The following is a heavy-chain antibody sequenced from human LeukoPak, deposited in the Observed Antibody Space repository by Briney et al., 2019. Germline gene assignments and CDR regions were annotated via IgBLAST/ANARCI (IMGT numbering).Heavy chain of an antibody. J-gene: IGHJ4*02. CDR2: INPNSGGT. Sequence: GASVKVSCKASGYTFTGYYMHWVRQAPGQGLEWMGWINPNSGGTNYAQKFQGRVTMTRDTSISTAYMELRSLRSDDTAVYYCARDLGKGYGGDFDYWGQGTLVTVSS. CDR3: ARDLGKGYGGDFDY. CDR1: GYTFTGYY. D-gene: IGHD4-23*01. V-gene: IGHV1-2*02.